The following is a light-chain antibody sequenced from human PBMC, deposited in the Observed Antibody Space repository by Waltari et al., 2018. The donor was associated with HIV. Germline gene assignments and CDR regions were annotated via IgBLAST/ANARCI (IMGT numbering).Light chain of an antibody. Sequence: QPVLTHPPSPSASLGASVTPPCTLSSGCSKNKVACYQQRPTKGPRVVMRVGTGGIVGSKGDDIPYRFSVLGSGLNRSLIIKNIQEEDESDYHCGTDHGSGSNFVYRFGGGTKLTVL. CDR2: VGTGGIVG. J-gene: IGLJ2*01. V-gene: IGLV9-49*01. CDR1: SGCSKNK. CDR3: GTDHGSGSNFVYR.